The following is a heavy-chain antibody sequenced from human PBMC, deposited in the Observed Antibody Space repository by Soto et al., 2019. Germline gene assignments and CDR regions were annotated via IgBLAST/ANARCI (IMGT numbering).Heavy chain of an antibody. Sequence: GGSLRLSCAASGFTFSDYAMHWVRQAPGKGLEWVAVVSHDGRNTHYADSVKGRLTISRDNAKNTLYLQMNSLRAEDTAVYYCARERDSSGWPNFDYWGQGTLVTVSS. CDR1: GFTFSDYA. CDR3: ARERDSSGWPNFDY. V-gene: IGHV3-30*04. CDR2: VSHDGRNT. J-gene: IGHJ4*02. D-gene: IGHD6-19*01.